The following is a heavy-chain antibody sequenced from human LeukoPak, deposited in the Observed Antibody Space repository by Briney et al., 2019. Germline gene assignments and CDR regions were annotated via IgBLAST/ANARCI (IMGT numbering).Heavy chain of an antibody. J-gene: IGHJ4*02. Sequence: GGSLRLSCAASGFTFSSYTMTWVRQAPGKGLEWVSSISSSSSYIYYADSVKGRFTISRDNAKNSLYLQMNSLRAEDTAVYYCARDGYGDYEGYWGQGTLVTVSS. D-gene: IGHD4-17*01. CDR1: GFTFSSYT. CDR3: ARDGYGDYEGY. CDR2: ISSSSSYI. V-gene: IGHV3-21*01.